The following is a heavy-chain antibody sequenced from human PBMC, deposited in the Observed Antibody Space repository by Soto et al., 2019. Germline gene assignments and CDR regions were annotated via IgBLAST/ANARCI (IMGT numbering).Heavy chain of an antibody. CDR3: ARHADVDTYVDLAYFKS. Sequence: LTCTISGDSPSSGSYYSSWIRQPPGKGPEWNGSIYYSGNNKYSPSVEGRVSISIDKSQHQFSLRVTSVSAADTAIYYCARHADVDTYVDLAYFKSWGAGTLVPSPQ. J-gene: IGHJ4*02. D-gene: IGHD5-18*01. CDR1: GDSPSSGSYY. CDR2: IYYSGNN. V-gene: IGHV4-61*01.